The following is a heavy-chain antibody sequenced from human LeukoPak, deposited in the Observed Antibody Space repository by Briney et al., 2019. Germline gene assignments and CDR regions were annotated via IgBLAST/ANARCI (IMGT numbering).Heavy chain of an antibody. CDR3: ARDRGSSGPNYFDY. J-gene: IGHJ4*02. D-gene: IGHD6-19*01. CDR1: GFTFSSHE. CDR2: ISSSGSTI. Sequence: GGSLRLSCAASGFTFSSHEMNWVRQPLGKGLEWVSYISSSGSTIYYADSVKGRFTISRDNAKNSLYLQMNSLRAEDTAVYYCARDRGSSGPNYFDYWGQGTLVTVSS. V-gene: IGHV3-48*03.